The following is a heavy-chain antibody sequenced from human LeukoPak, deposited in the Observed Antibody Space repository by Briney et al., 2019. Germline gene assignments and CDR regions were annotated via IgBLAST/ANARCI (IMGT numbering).Heavy chain of an antibody. V-gene: IGHV3-23*01. J-gene: IGHJ4*02. D-gene: IGHD1-26*01. CDR1: GFTFSSYG. CDR3: AIAPPLYSGSPNLGY. CDR2: ISGSGGST. Sequence: GGTLRLSCAASGFTFSSYGMSWVRQAPGKGLEWVSAISGSGGSTYYADSVKGRFTISRDNSRNTLYLQMNSLRAEDTAVYCCAIAPPLYSGSPNLGYWGQGTLVTVSS.